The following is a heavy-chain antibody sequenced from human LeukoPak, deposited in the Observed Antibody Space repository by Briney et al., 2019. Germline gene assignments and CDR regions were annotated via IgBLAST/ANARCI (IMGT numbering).Heavy chain of an antibody. Sequence: ASVKVSCKASGYTFTSYDINWVRQATGQGLEWMGWMNPNSGNTGYAQKFQGRVTITRNTSISTAYMELSSLRSEDTAVYYCARDPHRGGLLCSGGSCYLELRAQYFDYWGQGTLVTVSS. V-gene: IGHV1-8*03. D-gene: IGHD2-15*01. CDR3: ARDPHRGGLLCSGGSCYLELRAQYFDY. J-gene: IGHJ4*02. CDR1: GYTFTSYD. CDR2: MNPNSGNT.